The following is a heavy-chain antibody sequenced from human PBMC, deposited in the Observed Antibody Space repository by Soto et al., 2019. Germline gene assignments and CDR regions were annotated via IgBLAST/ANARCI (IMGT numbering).Heavy chain of an antibody. CDR2: IIPIFGTA. V-gene: IGHV1-69*06. Sequence: QVQLVQSGAEVKKPGSSVKVSCTASGGTFSSYAISWVRQAPGQGLEWMGGIIPIFGTANYAQKFQGRVPITADKSKSTAYMELSSLRSEDKAVYYCSRPSYVYVWGSYRDWGQGTLVTVSS. D-gene: IGHD3-16*02. J-gene: IGHJ4*02. CDR1: GGTFSSYA. CDR3: SRPSYVYVWGSYRD.